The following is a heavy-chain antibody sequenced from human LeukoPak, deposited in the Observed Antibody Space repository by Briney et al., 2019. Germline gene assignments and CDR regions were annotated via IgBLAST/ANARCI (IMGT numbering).Heavy chain of an antibody. Sequence: GGSLRLSCAASGFTFSSYWMHWVRQAPGKGLVWVSRINSDGSSTSYADSVKGRFTISRDNAKNSLYLQMNSLRAEDTSVYYCARGVGSGWSYYYYYMDVWGKGTTVTVSS. CDR1: GFTFSSYW. CDR3: ARGVGSGWSYYYYYMDV. J-gene: IGHJ6*03. CDR2: INSDGSST. V-gene: IGHV3-74*01. D-gene: IGHD6-19*01.